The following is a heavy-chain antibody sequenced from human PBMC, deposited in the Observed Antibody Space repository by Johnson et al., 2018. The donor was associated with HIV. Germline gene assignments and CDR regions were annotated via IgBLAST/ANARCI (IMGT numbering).Heavy chain of an antibody. V-gene: IGHV3-15*01. Sequence: VQLVESGGGLVKPGGSLKLSCAASGFTLTNAWMSWVRQAPGKGLEWIGHFRNRTDGGTTDYAAPVTGRLTISTDDSRNTLYLEMNSLKTEDTAMYYCAADQAGDYVWGNYRYAFDIWGQGTVVTVSS. CDR2: FRNRTDGGTT. CDR3: AADQAGDYVWGNYRYAFDI. D-gene: IGHD3-16*02. CDR1: GFTLTNAW. J-gene: IGHJ3*02.